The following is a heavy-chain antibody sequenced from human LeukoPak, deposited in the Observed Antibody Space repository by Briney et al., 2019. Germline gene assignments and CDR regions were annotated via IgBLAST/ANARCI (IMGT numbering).Heavy chain of an antibody. D-gene: IGHD2-15*01. Sequence: PGGSLRLSCAASGFTFRSNWMSWVRQAPGKGLEWVAHIKEDGSEKHHVDSVKGRFTISRDNARNSLYLQMNSLRSEDTAVYFCARVMVVVGAPFYYYGMDVWSQGTTVTVSS. CDR1: GFTFRSNW. V-gene: IGHV3-7*04. J-gene: IGHJ6*02. CDR3: ARVMVVVGAPFYYYGMDV. CDR2: IKEDGSEK.